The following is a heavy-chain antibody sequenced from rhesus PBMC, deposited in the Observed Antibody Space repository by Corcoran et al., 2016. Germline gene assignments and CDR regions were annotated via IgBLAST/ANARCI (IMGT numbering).Heavy chain of an antibody. V-gene: IGHV4-169*01. D-gene: IGHD6-25*01. Sequence: QLQLQESGPGLVKPSETLSVTCAVSGGSISSSYWSWIRQAPGKWLEWIGFIYGSGSSTNYHPSLKIRVTLSVDTSKNQLSLKLSSVTTADTAVYYCAKTGSGYSGSWNLFDYWGQGVLVTVSS. CDR2: IYGSGSST. J-gene: IGHJ4*01. CDR1: GGSISSSY. CDR3: AKTGSGYSGSWNLFDY.